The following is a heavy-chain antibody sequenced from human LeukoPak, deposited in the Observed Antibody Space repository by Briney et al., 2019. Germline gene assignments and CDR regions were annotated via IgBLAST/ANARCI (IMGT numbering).Heavy chain of an antibody. Sequence: GGSLRLSCAASGFTFSSYGMHWVRQAPGKGLEWVAVISYDGGKKYYADSVKGRFTISRDNSKNTLYLQMNSLRAEDTAVYYCAKDSVGYCSSTSCYGMDVWGQGTTVTVSS. V-gene: IGHV3-30*18. CDR3: AKDSVGYCSSTSCYGMDV. CDR1: GFTFSSYG. D-gene: IGHD2-2*01. J-gene: IGHJ6*02. CDR2: ISYDGGKK.